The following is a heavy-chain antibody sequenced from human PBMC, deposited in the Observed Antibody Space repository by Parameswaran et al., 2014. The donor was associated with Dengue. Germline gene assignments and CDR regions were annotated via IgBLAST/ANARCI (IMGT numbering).Heavy chain of an antibody. CDR2: VYYTGNT. CDR3: ARDNWGLIGSHYYYYGMDV. V-gene: IGHV4-59*01. J-gene: IGHJ6*02. Sequence: WIRQPPGKGLEWIGYVYYTGNTNYNPSLKSRVTISVDTSKNQFSLRLSSVTAADTAVYYCARDNWGLIGSHYYYYGMDVWGQGTTVTVSS. D-gene: IGHD7-27*01.